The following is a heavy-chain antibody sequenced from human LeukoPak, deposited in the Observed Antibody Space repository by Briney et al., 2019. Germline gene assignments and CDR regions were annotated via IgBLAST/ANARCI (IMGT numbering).Heavy chain of an antibody. Sequence: GGSLRLSCAASGFTFSSYSMNWVRQAPGKGLEWASSISSSSSYIYYADSVKGRFTISRDNAKNSLYLQMNSLRAEDTAVYYCARDLGSTSCSIWGQGTLVTVSS. CDR2: ISSSSSYI. D-gene: IGHD2-2*01. CDR1: GFTFSSYS. CDR3: ARDLGSTSCSI. V-gene: IGHV3-21*01. J-gene: IGHJ4*02.